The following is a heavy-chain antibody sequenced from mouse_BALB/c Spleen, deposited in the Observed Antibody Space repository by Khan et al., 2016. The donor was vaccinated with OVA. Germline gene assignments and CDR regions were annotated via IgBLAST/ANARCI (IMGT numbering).Heavy chain of an antibody. CDR3: AKDPPYYAMDY. V-gene: IGHV2-6-5*01. CDR2: IGGGGSK. J-gene: IGHJ4*01. CDR1: GFSLTDYA. Sequence: QVQLKESGPGLVAPSQSLSITCTVSGFSLTDYAVSWIRQPPGKGLEWLGVIGGGGSKYYNSALKSRLSISKDNSKSQVFLKMNSLQTDDTAMYYCAKDPPYYAMDYWGQGTSVTVSS.